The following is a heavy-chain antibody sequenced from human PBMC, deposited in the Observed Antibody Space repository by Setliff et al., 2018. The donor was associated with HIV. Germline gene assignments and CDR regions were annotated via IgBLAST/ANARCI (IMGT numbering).Heavy chain of an antibody. J-gene: IGHJ1*01. D-gene: IGHD3-22*01. CDR2: FDPEDVET. Sequence: ASVKVSCKVSGYTLTELSMHWVRQAPGKGLEWMRGFDPEDVETIYAQKFQGRVTMTEDTSTDTAYMELNSLRSEDTAMYYCATVRAYYYDSSGQEYFQHWGQGTLVTVSS. V-gene: IGHV1-24*01. CDR3: ATVRAYYYDSSGQEYFQH. CDR1: GYTLTELS.